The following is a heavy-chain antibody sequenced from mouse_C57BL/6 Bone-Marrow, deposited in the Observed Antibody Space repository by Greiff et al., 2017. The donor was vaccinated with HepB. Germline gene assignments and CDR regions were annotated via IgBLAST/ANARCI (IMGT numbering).Heavy chain of an antibody. CDR2: IHPNSGST. CDR3: ARSTDYYAMDY. Sequence: VQLQQPGAELVKPGASVKLSCKASGYTFTSYWMHWVKQRPGQGLEWIGMIHPNSGSTNYNEKFKSKATLTADKSSSTAYMQLSSLTSEDSAVYYCARSTDYYAMDYWGQGTSVTVSS. D-gene: IGHD1-1*01. CDR1: GYTFTSYW. J-gene: IGHJ4*01. V-gene: IGHV1-64*01.